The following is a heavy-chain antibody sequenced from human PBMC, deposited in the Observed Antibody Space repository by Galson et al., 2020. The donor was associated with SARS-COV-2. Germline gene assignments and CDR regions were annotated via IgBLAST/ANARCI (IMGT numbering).Heavy chain of an antibody. CDR1: GFTFSGYA. D-gene: IGHD1-26*01. Sequence: TGGSLRLSCAASGFTFSGYAMHWVRQAPGKGLEWVAVISYDGGNKYYADSVKGRFTISRDNPKNTLSLQMNSLRGDDTALYYCARGGSNSDTLHRRYFYFGMDVWGQGASVTVSS. CDR2: ISYDGGNK. J-gene: IGHJ6*02. V-gene: IGHV3-30-3*01. CDR3: ARGGSNSDTLHRRYFYFGMDV.